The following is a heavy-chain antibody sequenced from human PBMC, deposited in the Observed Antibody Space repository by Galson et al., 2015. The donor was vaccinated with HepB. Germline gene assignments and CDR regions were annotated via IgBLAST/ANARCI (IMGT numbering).Heavy chain of an antibody. V-gene: IGHV3-33*01. J-gene: IGHJ3*02. D-gene: IGHD6-19*01. CDR3: ARDLSIVVAGIEVRGDVFDI. Sequence: SLRLSCAASGFTFRSYGMHWVRQAPGKGLEWVAVIWYDGGNKYYADSVKGRFTISRDNSKNMLYLQMNSLRAEDTAVYYRARDLSIVVAGIEVRGDVFDIWGQGTMVTVSS. CDR1: GFTFRSYG. CDR2: IWYDGGNK.